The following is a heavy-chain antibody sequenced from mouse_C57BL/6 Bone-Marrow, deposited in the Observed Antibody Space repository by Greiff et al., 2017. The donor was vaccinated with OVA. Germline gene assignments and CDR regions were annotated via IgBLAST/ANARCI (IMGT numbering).Heavy chain of an antibody. CDR2: IRNKANGYTT. Sequence: EVQLVESGGGLVQPGGSLSLSCAASGFTFTDYYMSWVRQPPGKALEWLGFIRNKANGYTTEYSASVKGRFTISRDNSQSILYLQMNALRADDSATYYCARYGSSLYFDYWGQGTTLTVSS. CDR1: GFTFTDYY. D-gene: IGHD1-1*01. CDR3: ARYGSSLYFDY. V-gene: IGHV7-3*01. J-gene: IGHJ2*01.